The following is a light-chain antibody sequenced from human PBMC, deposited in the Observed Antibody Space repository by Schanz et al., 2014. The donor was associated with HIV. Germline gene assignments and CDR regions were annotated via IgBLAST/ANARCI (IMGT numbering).Light chain of an antibody. CDR2: GAS. CDR3: QQYGNSPYT. Sequence: ETVLTQSPGTLSLSPGERATLSCRASQSVSSSLLAWYQQRPGQAPGLLIYGASSRATDIPDRFSGSGSGTDFTLTISRLEPDDFAVYYCQQYGNSPYTFGQGTRLEI. CDR1: QSVSSSL. V-gene: IGKV3-20*01. J-gene: IGKJ2*01.